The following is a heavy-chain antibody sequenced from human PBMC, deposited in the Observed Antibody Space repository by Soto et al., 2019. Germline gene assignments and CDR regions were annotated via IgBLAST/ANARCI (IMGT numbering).Heavy chain of an antibody. V-gene: IGHV4-39*01. Sequence: QLQLQESGPGLVKPSETLSLTCTVSGGSISSSSYYWGWIRQPPGKGLEWIGSIYYSGSTYYNPSLKGRVTLSVDTSKNQFSLKLSSVTAADTAVYYCARQEGRRYYFDYWGQGTMVTVSS. CDR2: IYYSGST. J-gene: IGHJ4*02. CDR1: GGSISSSSYY. CDR3: ARQEGRRYYFDY.